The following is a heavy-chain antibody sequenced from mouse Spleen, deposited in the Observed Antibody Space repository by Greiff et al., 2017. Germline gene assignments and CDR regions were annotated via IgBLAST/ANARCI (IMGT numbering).Heavy chain of an antibody. D-gene: IGHD1-1*01. CDR1: GFTFSSYA. Sequence: EVKLMESGGGLVKPGGSLKLSCAASGFTFSSYAMSWVRQTPEKRLEWVATISSGGSYTYYPDSVKGRFTISRDNAKNTLYLQMSSLRSEDTAMYYCARQDYYGSSYGAYWGQGTLVTVSA. CDR3: ARQDYYGSSYGAY. V-gene: IGHV5-9-3*01. J-gene: IGHJ3*01. CDR2: ISSGGSYT.